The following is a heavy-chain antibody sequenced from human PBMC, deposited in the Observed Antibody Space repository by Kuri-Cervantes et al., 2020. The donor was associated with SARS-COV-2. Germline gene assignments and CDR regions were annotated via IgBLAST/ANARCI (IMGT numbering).Heavy chain of an antibody. CDR2: IYYSGST. CDR1: GGSISSSSYY. D-gene: IGHD7-27*01. Sequence: GSLRLSCTVSGGSISSSSYYWGWIRQPPGKGLEWIGSIYYSGSTYYDPSLKSRVTISVDTSKNQFSLKLSSVTAADTAVYYCARRGRTGEGDTWGQGTRVTVSS. CDR3: ARRGRTGEGDT. V-gene: IGHV4-39*01. J-gene: IGHJ5*02.